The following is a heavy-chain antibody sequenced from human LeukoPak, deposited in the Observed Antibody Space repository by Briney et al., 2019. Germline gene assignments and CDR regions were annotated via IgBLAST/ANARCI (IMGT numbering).Heavy chain of an antibody. V-gene: IGHV4-59*08. D-gene: IGHD6-19*01. CDR1: GGSLSGYY. CDR2: IYYSGST. CDR3: ARHPPIRIAVAGYHWYFDL. Sequence: PSETLSLTCAVYGGSLSGYYWSWIRQRPGKGLEWIGYIYYSGSTNYNPSLKSRVTISVDTSKHQFSLKLSSVTAADTAVYYCARHPPIRIAVAGYHWYFDLWGRGTLVTVSS. J-gene: IGHJ2*01.